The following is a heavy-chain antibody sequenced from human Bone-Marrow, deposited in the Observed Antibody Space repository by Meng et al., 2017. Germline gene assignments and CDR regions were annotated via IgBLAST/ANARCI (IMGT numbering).Heavy chain of an antibody. J-gene: IGHJ4*02. D-gene: IGHD2-15*01. CDR2: ISGSGGST. Sequence: GESLKISCAASGFTFSSYAMSWVRQAPGKGLEWVPAISGSGGSTYYEDSVKGRFTISRDNSKNTLYLQMNSLRAEDTAVYYCAKDNCGPYCSGGSCYQICHHRYFDYWGQGTLVTVSS. CDR3: AKDNCGPYCSGGSCYQICHHRYFDY. CDR1: GFTFSSYA. V-gene: IGHV3-23*01.